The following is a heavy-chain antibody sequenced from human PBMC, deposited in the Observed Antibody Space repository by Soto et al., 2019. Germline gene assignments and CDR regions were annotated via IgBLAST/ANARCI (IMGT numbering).Heavy chain of an antibody. J-gene: IGHJ1*01. Sequence: GGSLRLSCVASGFIFSDYAMHWARQAPGKGLEWVALISPAGTNQYYADSAKGRFTISRDNSKNTLYLQMNSLRPEDTGLYYCARENSPISPRLFQHWGQGTLVTVSS. D-gene: IGHD6-6*01. CDR2: ISPAGTNQ. CDR1: GFIFSDYA. V-gene: IGHV3-30-3*01. CDR3: ARENSPISPRLFQH.